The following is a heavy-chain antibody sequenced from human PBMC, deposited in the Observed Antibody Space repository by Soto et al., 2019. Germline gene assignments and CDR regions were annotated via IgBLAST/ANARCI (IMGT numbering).Heavy chain of an antibody. CDR2: ISAYNGNT. D-gene: IGHD1-1*01. J-gene: IGHJ5*02. CDR1: AYTFTSSG. CDR3: ARDQSWHDLVWWFEP. Sequence: ASVRVSGKPSAYTFTSSGIRWMHPAPGQGLEGMGWISAYNGNTNYAQKFQGRVTITADECTSTAYMELSSLRAEDTGVYYCARDQSWHDLVWWFEPWGQGSLVNVSS. V-gene: IGHV1-18*04.